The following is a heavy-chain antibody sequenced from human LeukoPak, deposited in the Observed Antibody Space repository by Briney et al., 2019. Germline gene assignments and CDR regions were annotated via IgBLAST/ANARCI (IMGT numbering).Heavy chain of an antibody. V-gene: IGHV4-34*01. J-gene: IGHJ4*02. CDR2: INHSGST. CDR1: GGSSSGYY. CDR3: ARGRRWLQFHYFDY. D-gene: IGHD5-24*01. Sequence: PSETLSLTCAVYGGSSSGYYWSWIRQPPGKGLEWIGEINHSGSTNYNPSLKSRVTISVDTSKNQSSLKLSSVTAADTAVYYCARGRRWLQFHYFDYWGQGTLVTVSS.